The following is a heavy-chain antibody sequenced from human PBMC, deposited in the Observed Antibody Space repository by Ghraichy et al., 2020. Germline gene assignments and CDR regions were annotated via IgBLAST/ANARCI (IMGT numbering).Heavy chain of an antibody. V-gene: IGHV3-13*01. D-gene: IGHD2-15*01. CDR2: IGTAGDT. CDR3: ARAGGYYIGDAFDI. J-gene: IGHJ3*02. Sequence: GSLRLSCAASGFTFSSYDMHWVRQATGKGLEWVSAIGTAGDTYYPGSVKGRFTISRENAKNSLYLQMNSLRAGDTAVYYCARAGGYYIGDAFDIWGQGTMVTVSS. CDR1: GFTFSSYD.